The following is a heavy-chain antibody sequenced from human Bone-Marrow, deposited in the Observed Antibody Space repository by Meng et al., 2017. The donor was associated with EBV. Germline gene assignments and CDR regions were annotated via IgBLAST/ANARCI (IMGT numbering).Heavy chain of an antibody. Sequence: QARVVEAGAERKNAGSSVKVPCRASGGTFRSDAVSWVRHAPGQGLEWMGGLIPMSDAPHYAQKFQGRVTITADESTSTHYMDLSGLRSDDTALYYCASESGRGFTPDYWGQGTLVTVSS. V-gene: IGHV1-69*01. CDR3: ASESGRGFTPDY. CDR2: LIPMSDAP. J-gene: IGHJ4*02. CDR1: GGTFRSDA. D-gene: IGHD3-10*01.